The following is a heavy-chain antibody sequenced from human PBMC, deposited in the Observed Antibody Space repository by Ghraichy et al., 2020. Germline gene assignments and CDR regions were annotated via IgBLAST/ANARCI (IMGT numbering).Heavy chain of an antibody. CDR2: IYPDKGST. D-gene: IGHD6-13*01. J-gene: IGHJ3*02. V-gene: IGHV1-18*01. CDR3: ARDSPAAHAFDI. CDR1: DYTFNIRH. Sequence: ASVKVSCKSSDYTFNIRHISWLRRAPGQGLEWLGWIYPDKGSTHYAQNFQGRVLMTTDTSTKTAYMELRGLTFDDTAVYYCARDSPAAHAFDIWGPGTTVTVSS.